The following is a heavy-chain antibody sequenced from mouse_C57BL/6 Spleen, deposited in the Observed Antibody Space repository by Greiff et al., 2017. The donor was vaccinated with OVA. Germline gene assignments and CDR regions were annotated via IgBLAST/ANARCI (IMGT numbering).Heavy chain of an antibody. J-gene: IGHJ3*01. V-gene: IGHV5-16*01. CDR1: GFTFSDYY. CDR2: INSDGSST. Sequence: EVMLVESEGGLVQPGSSMKLSCTASGFTFSDYYMAWVRQVPEKGLEWVANINSDGSSTYYLDSLKSRFIISRDNAKNILYLQMSSLKSEDTATYYCARDEGGLHFAYWGQGTLVTVSA. D-gene: IGHD2-10*01. CDR3: ARDEGGLHFAY.